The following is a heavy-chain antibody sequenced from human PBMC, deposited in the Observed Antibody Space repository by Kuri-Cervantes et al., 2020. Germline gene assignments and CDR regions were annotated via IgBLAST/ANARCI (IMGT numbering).Heavy chain of an antibody. D-gene: IGHD3-10*01. CDR3: ASWRGYYYYGMDV. J-gene: IGHJ6*02. CDR1: GGTFSSYA. Sequence: SVKVSCKASGGTFSSYAISWVRQAPGRGREWMGGIIPIFGTANYAQKFQGRVTITADESTSTAYMELSSLRSEDTAAYYCASWRGYYYYGMDVWGQGTTVTVSS. CDR2: IIPIFGTA. V-gene: IGHV1-69*13.